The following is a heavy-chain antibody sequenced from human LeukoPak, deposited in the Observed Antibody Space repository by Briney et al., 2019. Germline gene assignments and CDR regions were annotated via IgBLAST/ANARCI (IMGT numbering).Heavy chain of an antibody. CDR3: ARARGSNWYGDCFDP. V-gene: IGHV1-46*01. CDR2: INPSGGYT. Sequence: ASVKVSCTASGYTFTGYYMHWVRQAPGQGLEWMGLINPSGGYTSYAQRFQGRVTMTRDTSTSTVYMELSSLRSEDTAVYYCARARGSNWYGDCFDPWGQGTLVTVSS. CDR1: GYTFTGYY. D-gene: IGHD6-13*01. J-gene: IGHJ5*02.